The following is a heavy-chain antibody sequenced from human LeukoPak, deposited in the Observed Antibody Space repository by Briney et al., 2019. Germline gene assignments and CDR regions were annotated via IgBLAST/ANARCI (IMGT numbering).Heavy chain of an antibody. Sequence: GGSLRLSCAASGFTFSSYSMNWVRQAPGKGLEWFSSISRSSSYRYYADSVKGRFTISRDNAKNSLYLQMNSLRAEDTAVYYCARDYCSGVSCYYFDYWGQGTLVTVSS. V-gene: IGHV3-21*01. CDR2: ISRSSSYR. CDR1: GFTFSSYS. CDR3: ARDYCSGVSCYYFDY. J-gene: IGHJ4*02. D-gene: IGHD2-15*01.